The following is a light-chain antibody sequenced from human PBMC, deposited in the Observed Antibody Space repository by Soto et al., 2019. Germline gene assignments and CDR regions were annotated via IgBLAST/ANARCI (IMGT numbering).Light chain of an antibody. Sequence: DIQLTQSPSFLSASVGDRVTITCRASQGVGRSVAWYQQKPGRAPNLVIYGASTLEVGVPARFSGNGSGTEFTPTLTSLQPEDFATYYCQQLSPYPYTFGQGAKLGIK. CDR1: QGVGRS. CDR3: QQLSPYPYT. CDR2: GAS. V-gene: IGKV1-9*01. J-gene: IGKJ2*01.